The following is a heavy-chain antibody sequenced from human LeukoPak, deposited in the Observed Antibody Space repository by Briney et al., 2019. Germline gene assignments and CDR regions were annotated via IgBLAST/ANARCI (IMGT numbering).Heavy chain of an antibody. CDR1: GFTFSDYA. CDR3: AKDLGALTYGEGL. Sequence: TGGSLRLSCTASGFTFSDYAMSWFRQAPGKGLEWVSAISGSGGSTYYADSVKGRFTISRDNSKNTLSLQMNSLRVEDTALYYCAKDLGALTYGEGLWGQGTLVTVSS. CDR2: ISGSGGST. J-gene: IGHJ4*02. V-gene: IGHV3-23*01. D-gene: IGHD3-10*01.